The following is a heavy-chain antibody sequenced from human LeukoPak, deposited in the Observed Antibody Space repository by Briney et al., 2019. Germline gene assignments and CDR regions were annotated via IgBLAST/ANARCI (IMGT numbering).Heavy chain of an antibody. CDR1: GGSISNTNW. CDR2: VSLAGQT. V-gene: IGHV4-4*02. CDR3: SRESGAFCPFGY. J-gene: IGHJ4*02. D-gene: IGHD1-26*01. Sequence: SETLSLTCDVSGGSISNTNWWSWVRQPPGQGLEWIWEVSLAGQTSYNPSLNGRVTMSLDESSNLLSLKLTSVTAADTAIYYCSRESGAFCPFGYWGQGTLVIVPS.